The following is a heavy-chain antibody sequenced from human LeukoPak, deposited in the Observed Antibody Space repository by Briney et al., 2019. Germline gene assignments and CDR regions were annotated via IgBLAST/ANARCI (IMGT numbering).Heavy chain of an antibody. D-gene: IGHD6-6*01. CDR1: GFTFSSYS. V-gene: IGHV3-21*01. CDR3: GRVGGRSKAAKGDAFDI. J-gene: IGHJ3*02. Sequence: GGSLRLSCAASGFTFSSYSMNWVRQAPGKGLEWVSSISNGSTYMYYADSVKGRFTISRDNAQNSMYLQMNSLRAEDTAVYYCGRVGGRSKAAKGDAFDIWGQGTMVTVSS. CDR2: ISNGSTYM.